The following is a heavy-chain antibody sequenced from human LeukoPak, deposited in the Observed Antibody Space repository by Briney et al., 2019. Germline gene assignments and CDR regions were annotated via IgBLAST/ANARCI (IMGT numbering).Heavy chain of an antibody. J-gene: IGHJ4*02. CDR1: GGTFSSNA. CDR3: ARACGSTSCYLDY. CDR2: IIPIFGTA. D-gene: IGHD2-2*01. Sequence: GGSVKVSCKASGGTFSSNAISWVRQAPGQGLEWMGGIIPIFGTANYAQKFQGRVTITTDESTSTAYMELSSLRSEDTAVYYCARACGSTSCYLDYWGQGTQVTVSS. V-gene: IGHV1-69*05.